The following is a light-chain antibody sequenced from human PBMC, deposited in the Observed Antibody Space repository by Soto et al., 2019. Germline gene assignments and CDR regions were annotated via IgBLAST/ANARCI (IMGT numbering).Light chain of an antibody. CDR2: AAS. CDR3: QQLNSYPLT. Sequence: DIQLTQSPSFLSASVGDRVTITRRASQGISNYLAWYQQKPGKAPKLLIYAASTLQRGVSSRFSGSGSGTEFTLTISSLQPEDFATYYCQQLNSYPLTFGGGTKVDIK. J-gene: IGKJ4*01. CDR1: QGISNY. V-gene: IGKV1-9*01.